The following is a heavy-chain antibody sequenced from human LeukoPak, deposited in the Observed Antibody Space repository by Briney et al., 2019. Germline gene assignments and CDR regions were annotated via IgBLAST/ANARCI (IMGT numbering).Heavy chain of an antibody. J-gene: IGHJ3*02. Sequence: SETLPLTCTVSGGSISSYYWSWIRQPPGTGLEWIGYIYYSGSTNYNPSLKSRVTISVDTSKNQFSLKLSSVTAADTAVYYCARDLYDFWSGTPLGAFDIWGQGTMVTVSS. D-gene: IGHD3-3*01. CDR3: ARDLYDFWSGTPLGAFDI. V-gene: IGHV4-59*01. CDR2: IYYSGST. CDR1: GGSISSYY.